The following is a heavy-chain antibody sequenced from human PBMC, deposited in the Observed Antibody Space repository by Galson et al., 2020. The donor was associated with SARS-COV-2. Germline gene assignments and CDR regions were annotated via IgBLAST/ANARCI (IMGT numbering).Heavy chain of an antibody. Sequence: SQTPSLTCALSGYSISSGYYWGWIRQPPGKGLEWIGSIYHSGSTYYNPSLKSRVTISVDTSKNQFSLKLSSVTAADTAVYYCASRGYDILTGYYKYFQHWGQGTLVTVSS. CDR2: IYHSGST. V-gene: IGHV4-38-2*01. D-gene: IGHD3-9*01. CDR1: GYSISSGYY. CDR3: ASRGYDILTGYYKYFQH. J-gene: IGHJ1*01.